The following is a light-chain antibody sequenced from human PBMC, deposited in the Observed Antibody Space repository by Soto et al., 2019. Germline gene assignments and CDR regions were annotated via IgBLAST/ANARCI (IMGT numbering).Light chain of an antibody. Sequence: AIRMTQSPSSLSAATGDRVTITCRASQGISSYLAWYQQKPGKAPKLLIYAASTLQSGVPSRFSGSGSGTDFTLTISCLQSEDCATYYCQQYYSYPRGTFGQGTKVEIK. J-gene: IGKJ1*01. CDR3: QQYYSYPRGT. CDR2: AAS. CDR1: QGISSY. V-gene: IGKV1-8*01.